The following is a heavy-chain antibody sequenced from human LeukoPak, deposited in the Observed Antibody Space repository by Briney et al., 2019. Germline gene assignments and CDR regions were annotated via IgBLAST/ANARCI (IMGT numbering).Heavy chain of an antibody. V-gene: IGHV3-48*03. CDR3: AREGSSYAPSEPFYFDY. CDR2: ISSGGYTT. J-gene: IGHJ4*02. D-gene: IGHD3-10*01. CDR1: GFTFSSHD. Sequence: GGSLRLASTDYGFTFSSHDMNWVRQAPAKGLEWVSYISSGGYTTHYADSVKGRFTISRDNAKNSLYLQMNSLRAEDTAVYYWAREGSSYAPSEPFYFDYWGQGTLVTVSS.